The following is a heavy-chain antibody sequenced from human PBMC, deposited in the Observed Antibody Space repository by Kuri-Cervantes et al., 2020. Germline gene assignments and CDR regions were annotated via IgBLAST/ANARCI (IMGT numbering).Heavy chain of an antibody. V-gene: IGHV3-7*03. CDR2: IKQDGGDK. CDR1: GFTFSRYW. J-gene: IGHJ4*02. Sequence: GGSLRLSCAASGFTFSRYWMSWVRQAPGKGLEWVANIKQDGGDKYYVESVKGRFTISRDNAKNSLYLQMNSLKTEDTAVYYCTSGYGDFDYWGQGTLVTVSS. CDR3: TSGYGDFDY. D-gene: IGHD5-12*01.